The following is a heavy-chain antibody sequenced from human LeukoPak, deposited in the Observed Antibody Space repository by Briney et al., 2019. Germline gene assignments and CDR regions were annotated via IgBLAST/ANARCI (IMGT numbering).Heavy chain of an antibody. Sequence: GGSLRLSCAASGFTFSSFAMTWVRQAPGKGLEWVSTVSGSAGRTDYADSVKGRFTISRDNLKNTLYLQMNGLRAEDTAVYYCAKNHGHCADGVCHNYYYMDVWGRGTTVTVSS. CDR3: AKNHGHCADGVCHNYYYMDV. J-gene: IGHJ6*03. V-gene: IGHV3-23*01. CDR1: GFTFSSFA. D-gene: IGHD2-8*01. CDR2: VSGSAGRT.